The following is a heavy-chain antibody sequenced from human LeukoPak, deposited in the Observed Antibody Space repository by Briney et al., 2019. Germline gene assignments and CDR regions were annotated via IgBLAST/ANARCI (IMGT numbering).Heavy chain of an antibody. Sequence: SETLTLTCTVSGGSISSAAYYWSWIRQPAGKGLEWIARIYISGSTNYNPSLKSRVTISVDTSKNQFSLKLSSVTAADTAVYYCARFSSSSGGVDYWGQGTLVTVSS. D-gene: IGHD6-6*01. J-gene: IGHJ4*02. CDR3: ARFSSSSGGVDY. CDR1: GGSISSAAYY. V-gene: IGHV4-61*02. CDR2: IYISGST.